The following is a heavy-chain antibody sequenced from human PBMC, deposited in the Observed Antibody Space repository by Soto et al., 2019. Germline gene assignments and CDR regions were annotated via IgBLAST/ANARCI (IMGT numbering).Heavy chain of an antibody. CDR2: IYTSGST. Sequence: PSETLSLTCTVSGGSISSYYWSWIRQPAGKGLEWIGRIYTSGSTNYNPSLKSRVTMSVDTSKNQFSLKLSSVTAADTAVYYCATSRGYYYDSSGFPMAFDIWGQGTMVTVS. CDR3: ATSRGYYYDSSGFPMAFDI. J-gene: IGHJ3*02. V-gene: IGHV4-4*07. D-gene: IGHD3-22*01. CDR1: GGSISSYY.